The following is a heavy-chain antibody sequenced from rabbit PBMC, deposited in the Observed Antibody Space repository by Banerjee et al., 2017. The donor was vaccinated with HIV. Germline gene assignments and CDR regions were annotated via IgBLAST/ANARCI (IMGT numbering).Heavy chain of an antibody. CDR3: LRRWHSTDL. V-gene: IGHV1S7*01. Sequence: QLKETGGGLVQPGGSLTLSCKASGFDFSSYWMTWVRQAPGKGLEWIGAIYAGRGTTYNASWVNGRFPISSHNAQNTVSLQMNSLTAADTATYFCLRRWHSTDLWGPGTLVTVS. CDR2: IYAGRGTT. J-gene: IGHJ4*01. D-gene: IGHD7-1*01. CDR1: GFDFSSYW.